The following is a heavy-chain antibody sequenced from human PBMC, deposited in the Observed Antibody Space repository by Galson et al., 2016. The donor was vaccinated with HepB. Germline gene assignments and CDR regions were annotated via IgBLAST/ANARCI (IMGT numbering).Heavy chain of an antibody. D-gene: IGHD3-3*01. CDR1: GYSITSYR. J-gene: IGHJ6*03. CDR3: ARAYYEFWSGIQYYYYMDV. Sequence: SVKVSCKASGYSITSYRITWVRQAPGQGLEWMGWINTYNGNTNYAQKVQGRFTLTTETSTSTAYMELRSLRSDDTAVYYCARAYYEFWSGIQYYYYMDVWGKGTTVTVSS. CDR2: INTYNGNT. V-gene: IGHV1-18*04.